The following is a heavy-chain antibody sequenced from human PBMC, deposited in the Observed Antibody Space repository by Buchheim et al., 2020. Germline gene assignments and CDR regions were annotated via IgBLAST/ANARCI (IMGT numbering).Heavy chain of an antibody. CDR3: ARANWNYVEGLDY. CDR2: ISYDGSNK. V-gene: IGHV3-30*03. D-gene: IGHD1-7*01. J-gene: IGHJ4*02. CDR1: GFTFSSYG. Sequence: QVQLVESGGGVVQPGRSLRLSCAASGFTFSSYGMHWVRQAPGKGLEWVAVISYDGSNKYYADSVKGRFTISRDNSKNTLYLQMNSLRAEDTAVYYCARANWNYVEGLDYWGQGTL.